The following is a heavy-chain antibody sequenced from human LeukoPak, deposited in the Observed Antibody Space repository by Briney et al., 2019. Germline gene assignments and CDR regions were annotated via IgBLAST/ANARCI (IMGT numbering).Heavy chain of an antibody. D-gene: IGHD3-16*01. CDR3: ATGEYYFDF. CDR1: GFTFSNYD. V-gene: IGHV3-23*01. CDR2: ISGSGHST. J-gene: IGHJ4*02. Sequence: GGSLRLSCAASGFTFSNYDMSWVRQAPGKGLEWVSAISGSGHSTYYADSVKGRFTISRDNSKNTLYLQMNSLRAEDTALYYCATGEYYFDFWGQGTLVTVSA.